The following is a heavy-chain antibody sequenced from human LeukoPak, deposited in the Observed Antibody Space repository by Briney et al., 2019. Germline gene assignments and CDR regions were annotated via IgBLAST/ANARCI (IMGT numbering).Heavy chain of an antibody. CDR2: INSSSRYK. V-gene: IGHV3-21*01. CDR3: VVGSSGLFKY. Sequence: GGSLRLSCAASGFTFSSYSMNWVRQAPGKGLEWVSSINSSSRYKYYTDSLKGRFTISRDNAKNSLYLQMNSLRVEDTAVYYCVVGSSGLFKYWGQGTLVTVSS. J-gene: IGHJ4*02. D-gene: IGHD3-22*01. CDR1: GFTFSSYS.